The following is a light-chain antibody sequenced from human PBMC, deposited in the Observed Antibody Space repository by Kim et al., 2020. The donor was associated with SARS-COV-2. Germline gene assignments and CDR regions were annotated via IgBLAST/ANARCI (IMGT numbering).Light chain of an antibody. CDR3: LQYNNWPYT. CDR2: GAS. V-gene: IGKV3-15*01. J-gene: IGKJ2*01. Sequence: VSPGERASLSCRASQSVTSKLAWYQQNPGQAPWLLFYGASTRATGVPARFSGSGSGTEFTLTISSLRSEDIAIYFCLQYNNWPYTFGQGTKLEI. CDR1: QSVTSK.